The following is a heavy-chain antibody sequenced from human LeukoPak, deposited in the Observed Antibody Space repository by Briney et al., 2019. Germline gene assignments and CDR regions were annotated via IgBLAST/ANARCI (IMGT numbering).Heavy chain of an antibody. CDR2: INPNGGGT. Sequence: ASVKVSCKASGYTFTGYYMHWVRQAPGQGLEWMGWINPNGGGTNYAQKFQGRVTMTRDTSISTAYMELSRLRSDDTAVYYCARARSGFGGVPLDYWGQGTLVTVSS. V-gene: IGHV1-2*02. CDR1: GYTFTGYY. J-gene: IGHJ4*02. D-gene: IGHD3-16*01. CDR3: ARARSGFGGVPLDY.